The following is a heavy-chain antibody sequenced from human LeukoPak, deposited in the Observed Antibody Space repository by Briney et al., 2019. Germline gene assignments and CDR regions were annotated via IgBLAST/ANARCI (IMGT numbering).Heavy chain of an antibody. Sequence: GGSLRLSCAASGFTFSSYSMNWVRQAPGKGLEWVSSISSSSSYIYYADSVKGRFTISRDNAKNSLYLQMNSLRAEDTAVYYCARDAGYSYGWVYYYYYMDVWGKGTTVTVSS. CDR2: ISSSSSYI. CDR1: GFTFSSYS. V-gene: IGHV3-21*01. CDR3: ARDAGYSYGWVYYYYYMDV. J-gene: IGHJ6*03. D-gene: IGHD5-18*01.